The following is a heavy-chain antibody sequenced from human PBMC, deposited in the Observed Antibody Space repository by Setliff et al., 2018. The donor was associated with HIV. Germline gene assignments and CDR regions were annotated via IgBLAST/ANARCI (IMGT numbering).Heavy chain of an antibody. Sequence: GGSLRLSCAVSGFTFSNYWWSWLRQAPGKGLEWVANIKQDGREQNYVDSVKGRFTISRDNAKNSLYLQMNSLRAEDTAGYYCARVRCGSTDGHWGPGTLVTVSS. J-gene: IGHJ4*02. V-gene: IGHV3-7*03. CDR2: IKQDGREQ. CDR3: ARVRCGSTDGH. CDR1: GFTFSNYW. D-gene: IGHD2-2*01.